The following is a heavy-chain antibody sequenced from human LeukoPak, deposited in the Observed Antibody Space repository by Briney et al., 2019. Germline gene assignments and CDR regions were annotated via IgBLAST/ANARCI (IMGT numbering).Heavy chain of an antibody. CDR1: GFTFSTYA. J-gene: IGHJ4*02. V-gene: IGHV3-23*01. D-gene: IGHD3-10*01. CDR2: ISGSGSST. CDR3: ARGGSGSYYFPTDSDY. Sequence: GGSLRLSCAASGFTFSTYAMSWVRQAPGKGLEWVSAISGSGSSTYYADSVKGRFTISRDNSKNTLYLQMNSLRAEDTAVYYCARGGSGSYYFPTDSDYWGQGTLVTVSS.